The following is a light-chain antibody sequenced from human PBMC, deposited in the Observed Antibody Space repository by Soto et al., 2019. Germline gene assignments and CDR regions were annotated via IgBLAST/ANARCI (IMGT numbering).Light chain of an antibody. V-gene: IGKV3-11*01. Sequence: EIVLTQSPATLSLSPGERATLSCRASQSVSSYLAWYQQKPGQAPRLLIYDASNRATDIPARFSGSGPGTDFTHTISSLGPEEFAVYYCQQLSNWPPITVGQGTRLEIK. CDR2: DAS. CDR3: QQLSNWPPIT. J-gene: IGKJ5*01. CDR1: QSVSSY.